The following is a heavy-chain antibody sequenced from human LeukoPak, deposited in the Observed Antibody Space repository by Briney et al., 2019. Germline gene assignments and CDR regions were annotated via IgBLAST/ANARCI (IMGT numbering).Heavy chain of an antibody. J-gene: IGHJ3*02. CDR1: GYTFTGYY. D-gene: IGHD2-15*01. CDR2: INPNSGGT. CDR3: ARVGEYCSGGSCYSDAFDI. Sequence: GASVKVSCKASGYTFTGYYMHWVRQAPGQGHEWMGWINPNSGGTNYAQKFQGRVTMTRDTSISTAYMELSRLRSDDTAVYYCARVGEYCSGGSCYSDAFDIWGQGTMVTVSS. V-gene: IGHV1-2*02.